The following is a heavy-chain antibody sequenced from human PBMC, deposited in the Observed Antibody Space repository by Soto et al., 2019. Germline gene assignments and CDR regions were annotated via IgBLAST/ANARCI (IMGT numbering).Heavy chain of an antibody. CDR2: ISGSGGST. V-gene: IGHV3-23*01. CDR3: AKDVGEFWGSRMVRWVDY. J-gene: IGHJ4*02. CDR1: GFTFSSYA. Sequence: EVQLLESGGGLVQPGGSLRLSCAASGFTFSSYAMSWVRQAPGKGLEWVSDISGSGGSTYYADSVKGRFTISRDNSKNTLYLQMNSLRVEDTAVYYCAKDVGEFWGSRMVRWVDYWGQGALVTVSS. D-gene: IGHD3-16*01.